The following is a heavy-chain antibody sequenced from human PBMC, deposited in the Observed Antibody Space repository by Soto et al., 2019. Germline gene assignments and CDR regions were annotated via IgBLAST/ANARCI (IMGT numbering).Heavy chain of an antibody. V-gene: IGHV5-51*01. CDR2: IYPGDSDT. CDR3: ARSDIVATRHGSNNWFDP. CDR1: GNNFAHYW. J-gene: IGHJ5*02. D-gene: IGHD5-12*01. Sequence: GESLTSSCQGAGNNFAHYWIGWVRQMPGKGLEWMGIIYPGDSDTTYSPSFQGQVTISADRSISTAYLQWSSLKASDTAVYYCARSDIVATRHGSNNWFDPWGQGTLVTVSS.